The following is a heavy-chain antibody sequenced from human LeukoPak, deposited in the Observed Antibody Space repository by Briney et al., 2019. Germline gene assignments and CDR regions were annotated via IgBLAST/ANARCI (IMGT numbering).Heavy chain of an antibody. CDR1: DFTFSGCG. J-gene: IGHJ4*02. D-gene: IGHD1-20*01. CDR3: AKSKYNWNDRAYFER. V-gene: IGHV3-30*18. CDR2: ISNDGSGK. Sequence: GTSLRLSCAASDFTFSGCGMYWVRQAPGKGLEWVAAISNDGSGKHYGDFVKGRFTISRDNSKNALYLQMSSLRADDTAMYHCAKSKYNWNDRAYFERWGQGTLVTVSS.